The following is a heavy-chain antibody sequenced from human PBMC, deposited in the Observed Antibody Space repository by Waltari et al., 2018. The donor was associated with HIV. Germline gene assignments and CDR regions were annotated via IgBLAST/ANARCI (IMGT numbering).Heavy chain of an antibody. CDR2: IHQSGNT. CDR3: ARGRSSTRYYFDY. CDR1: GGAITTNNW. D-gene: IGHD2-2*01. V-gene: IGHV4-4*02. Sequence: QVQLAESGPGLVKPSGTLSLTCTVSGGAITTNNWWTWVRQPPGTGLEWIGEIHQSGNTKTNPSLKSRVTISVDKSKNQLSLKLSPVTAADTAVYYCARGRSSTRYYFDYWGQGTLVTVSS. J-gene: IGHJ4*02.